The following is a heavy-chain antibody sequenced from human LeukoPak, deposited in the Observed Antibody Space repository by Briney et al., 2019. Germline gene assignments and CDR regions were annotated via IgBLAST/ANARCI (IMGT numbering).Heavy chain of an antibody. CDR2: ISYDGSNK. V-gene: IGHV3-30*18. J-gene: IGHJ4*02. Sequence: GSLRLSCAASGFTFSSYGMHWVRQAPGKGLEWVAVISYDGSNKYYADSVKGRFTISRDNSKNTLYLQMNSLRAEDTAVYYCAKVWEWELLNDAFDYWGQGTLVTVSS. CDR3: AKVWEWELLNDAFDY. D-gene: IGHD1-26*01. CDR1: GFTFSSYG.